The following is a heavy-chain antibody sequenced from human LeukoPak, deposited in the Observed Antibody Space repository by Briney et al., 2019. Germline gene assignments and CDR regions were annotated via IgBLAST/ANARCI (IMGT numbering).Heavy chain of an antibody. V-gene: IGHV1-2*02. J-gene: IGHJ3*02. D-gene: IGHD3-3*01. CDR3: ARLRHDDFWSTLPSPDAFDI. CDR1: GYTFTGYY. CDR2: INPNSGGT. Sequence: GASVKVSCKASGYTFTGYYMHWVRQAPGQGLEWMGWINPNSGGTNYAQKFQGRVTMTRDTSISTAYMELTRLRSDDTAVYYCARLRHDDFWSTLPSPDAFDIWGQGTMVTVSS.